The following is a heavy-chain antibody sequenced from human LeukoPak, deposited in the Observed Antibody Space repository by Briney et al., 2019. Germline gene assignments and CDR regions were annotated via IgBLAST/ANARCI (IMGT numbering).Heavy chain of an antibody. CDR3: ARVHIRAPTYDFWSGSRYGLDV. V-gene: IGHV1-69*05. CDR2: IIPIFATA. Sequence: SVKVSCKASGGTFSSYAISWVRQAPGQGLEWMGGIIPIFATANYAQKLQGRVTVTTDTSRSTAYMELRSLRSDDTAVYYCARVHIRAPTYDFWSGSRYGLDVWGQGTTVTVSS. D-gene: IGHD3-3*01. CDR1: GGTFSSYA. J-gene: IGHJ6*02.